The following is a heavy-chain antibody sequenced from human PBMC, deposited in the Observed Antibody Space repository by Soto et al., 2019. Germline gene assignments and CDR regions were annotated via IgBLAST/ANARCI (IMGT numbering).Heavy chain of an antibody. V-gene: IGHV4-31*03. CDR3: ARSTDSSGYYYFDY. J-gene: IGHJ4*02. CDR1: GGSISSGGYY. Sequence: PSETLSLTCTVSGGSISSGGYYWSWIRQHPGKGLEWIGYIYYSGSTYYNPSLKSRVTISVDTSKNQFSLKLSSVTAADTAVYYCARSTDSSGYYYFDYWGQGTLVTVSS. D-gene: IGHD3-22*01. CDR2: IYYSGST.